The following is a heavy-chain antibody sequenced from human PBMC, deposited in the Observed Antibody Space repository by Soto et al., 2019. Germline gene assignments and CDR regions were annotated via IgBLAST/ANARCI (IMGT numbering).Heavy chain of an antibody. J-gene: IGHJ6*02. CDR2: ISAYNGNT. CDR3: ARVGYYYDSSGYYYYGMDV. Sequence: ASVKVSCKASGYTFTSYGISWVRQAPGQGLEWMGWISAYNGNTNYAQKLQGRVTMTTDTSTSTAYMELRSLRSDDTAVYYCARVGYYYDSSGYYYYGMDVWGQGTTVTVSS. D-gene: IGHD3-22*01. CDR1: GYTFTSYG. V-gene: IGHV1-18*01.